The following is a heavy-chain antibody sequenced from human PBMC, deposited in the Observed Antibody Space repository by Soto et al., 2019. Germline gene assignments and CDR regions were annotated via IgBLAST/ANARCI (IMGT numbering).Heavy chain of an antibody. Sequence: QVQLVQSGAEVKKPGASVKVSCKASGYTFTGYYMHWVRHAPGQGLELMGWINPNSGGTNYAKRFQGRVTMTRDTYISTAYMELSRLRSDDTAVDYCARGGLLWVGESPVYWGQGTLVTVSS. J-gene: IGHJ4*02. CDR2: INPNSGGT. D-gene: IGHD3-10*01. CDR1: GYTFTGYY. V-gene: IGHV1-2*02. CDR3: ARGGLLWVGESPVY.